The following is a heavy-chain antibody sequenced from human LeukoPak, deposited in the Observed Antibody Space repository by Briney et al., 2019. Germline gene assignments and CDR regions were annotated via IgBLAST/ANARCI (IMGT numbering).Heavy chain of an antibody. V-gene: IGHV4-59*12. D-gene: IGHD3-10*01. CDR3: ARDGIFGFGSGRQLRLHYYMDV. CDR2: VYYSGTT. J-gene: IGHJ6*03. CDR1: GGSISSYS. Sequence: SETLSLTCTVSGGSISSYSWSWIRQPPGKRLEWIGYVYYSGTTNYNPSLRSRVTISVDTSKNQFSLKLSSVTAADTAVYYCARDGIFGFGSGRQLRLHYYMDVWGKGTTVTISS.